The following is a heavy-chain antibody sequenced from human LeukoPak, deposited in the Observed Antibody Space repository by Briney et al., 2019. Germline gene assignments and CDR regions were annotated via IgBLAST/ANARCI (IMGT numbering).Heavy chain of an antibody. CDR1: GFTFSSYG. CDR2: IWYDGSTK. V-gene: IGHV3-33*01. D-gene: IGHD3-10*01. J-gene: IGHJ3*02. Sequence: QPGGSLRLSFAASGFTFSSYGMQWVRQAPGKGLEWVAVIWYDGSTKYYADSVKGRFTNSRDNSKNTLYLQMNSLRAEDTAVYYCARDSGLYYYGSGSYYNDKTDAFDIWGQGTMVTVSS. CDR3: ARDSGLYYYGSGSYYNDKTDAFDI.